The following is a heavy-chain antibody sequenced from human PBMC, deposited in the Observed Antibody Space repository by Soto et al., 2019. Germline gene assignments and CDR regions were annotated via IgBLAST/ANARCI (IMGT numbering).Heavy chain of an antibody. D-gene: IGHD1-1*01. Sequence: QLKLQESGPGLVKPSETLSLTCTVSGGSISSSSYFWGWIRQPPGKGLEWVGSIYYSGSTYYNPSLKSRVTISVDTSKNQFSLKLSSVTAADTAVYYCARHDWNGVDYWGQGTLVTVSS. J-gene: IGHJ4*02. CDR1: GGSISSSSYF. V-gene: IGHV4-39*01. CDR2: IYYSGST. CDR3: ARHDWNGVDY.